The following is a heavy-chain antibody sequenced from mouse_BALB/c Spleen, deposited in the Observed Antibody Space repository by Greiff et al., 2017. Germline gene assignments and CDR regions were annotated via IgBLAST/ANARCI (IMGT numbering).Heavy chain of an antibody. CDR1: GYTFTSYV. J-gene: IGHJ4*01. CDR2: INPYNDGT. D-gene: IGHD3-3*01. Sequence: SGPELVKPGASVKMSCKASGYTFTSYVMHWVKQKPGQGLEWIGYINPYNDGTKYNEKFKGKATLTSDKSSSTAYMELSSLTSEDSAVYYCARWRGLGTGDYYAMDYWGQGTSVTVSS. CDR3: ARWRGLGTGDYYAMDY. V-gene: IGHV1-14*01.